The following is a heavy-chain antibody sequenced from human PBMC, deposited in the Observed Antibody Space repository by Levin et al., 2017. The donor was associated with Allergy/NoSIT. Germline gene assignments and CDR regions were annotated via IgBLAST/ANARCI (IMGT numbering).Heavy chain of an antibody. Sequence: KISCKASGGTFRRFALNWVRQAPGQGLEWMGGIIPFFGATNNAQKFQGRVTITADKSTSTAHMELSSLKSEDTAVYYCASDGPAANSLDVWGQGTTVTVSS. CDR1: GGTFRRFA. D-gene: IGHD6-13*01. CDR2: IIPFFGAT. CDR3: ASDGPAANSLDV. J-gene: IGHJ6*02. V-gene: IGHV1-69*06.